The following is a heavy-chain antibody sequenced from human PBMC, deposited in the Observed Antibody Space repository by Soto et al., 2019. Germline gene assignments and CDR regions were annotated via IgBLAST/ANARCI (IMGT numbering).Heavy chain of an antibody. Sequence: ASVKVSCKASGYTFTSYGISWVRQAPGQGLEWMGWISAYNGNTNYAQKLQGRVTMTTDTSTSTAYMELRSLRSDDTAVYYCARDSRITMIVVVNYYYYGMDVWGQGTTVTGSS. CDR1: GYTFTSYG. J-gene: IGHJ6*02. CDR2: ISAYNGNT. CDR3: ARDSRITMIVVVNYYYYGMDV. D-gene: IGHD3-22*01. V-gene: IGHV1-18*01.